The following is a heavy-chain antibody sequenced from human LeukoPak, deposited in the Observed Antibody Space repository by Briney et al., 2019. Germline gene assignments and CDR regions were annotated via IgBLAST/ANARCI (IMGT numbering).Heavy chain of an antibody. D-gene: IGHD3-10*01. V-gene: IGHV4-30-2*01. J-gene: IGHJ4*02. Sequence: PSETLSLTCTVSGGSISSGGYYWSWIRQPPGKGLEWIGYIYHSGSTYYNPSLKSRVTISVDRSKNQFSLKLSSVTAADTAVYYCARTMVRGVLGYWGQGTLVTVSS. CDR1: GGSISSGGYY. CDR2: IYHSGST. CDR3: ARTMVRGVLGY.